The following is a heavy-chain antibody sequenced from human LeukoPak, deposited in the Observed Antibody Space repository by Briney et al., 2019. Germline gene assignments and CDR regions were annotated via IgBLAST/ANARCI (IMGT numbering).Heavy chain of an antibody. Sequence: ASVEVSCKASGYTFTSYDINWVRQATGQGLEWMGWMNPNSGNTGYAQKFQGRVTMTRNTSISTAYMELSSLRSEDTAVYYCARVKGPNGYDFWSGQENGMDVWGQGTTVTVSS. D-gene: IGHD3-3*01. CDR3: ARVKGPNGYDFWSGQENGMDV. J-gene: IGHJ6*02. V-gene: IGHV1-8*01. CDR2: MNPNSGNT. CDR1: GYTFTSYD.